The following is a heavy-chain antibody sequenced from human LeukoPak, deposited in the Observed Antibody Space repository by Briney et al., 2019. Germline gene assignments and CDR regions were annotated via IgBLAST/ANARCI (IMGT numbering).Heavy chain of an antibody. CDR2: IYYSGST. CDR1: GGSISSGGYY. Sequence: SETLSLTCTVSGGSISSGGYYWSWVRQHPGKGLEWIGYIYYSGSTYYNPSLKSRVTISVDTSKNQFSLKLSSVTAADTAVYYCARVTAARIPNRAFDIWGQGTMVTVSS. D-gene: IGHD5-18*01. CDR3: ARVTAARIPNRAFDI. V-gene: IGHV4-31*03. J-gene: IGHJ3*02.